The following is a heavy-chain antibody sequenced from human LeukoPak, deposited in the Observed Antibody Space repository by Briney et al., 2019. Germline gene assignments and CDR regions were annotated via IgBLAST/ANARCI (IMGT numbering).Heavy chain of an antibody. V-gene: IGHV4-59*08. CDR3: ARGLDSSGYYYGGHDAFDI. CDR1: GGSFSGYY. D-gene: IGHD3-22*01. Sequence: SETLSLTCAVYGGSFSGYYWSWIRQPPGKGLEWIGYIYYSGSTNYNPSLKSRVTISVDTSKNQFSLKLSSVTAADTAVYYCARGLDSSGYYYGGHDAFDIWGQGTMVTVSS. CDR2: IYYSGST. J-gene: IGHJ3*02.